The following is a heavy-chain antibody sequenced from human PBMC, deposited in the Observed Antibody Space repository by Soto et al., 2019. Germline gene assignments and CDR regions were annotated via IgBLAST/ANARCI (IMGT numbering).Heavy chain of an antibody. CDR1: GFSVPDNY. D-gene: IGHD2-2*01. J-gene: IGHJ4*02. V-gene: IGHV3-66*01. Sequence: EVQVVESGGDLVQPGGSLRLSCAASGFSVPDNYMNWVRQAPGKGLEWVSIIDIGGNTYYADSVKDRFTISRDNSRNTLDLHMDSLRAEDTAVYYCARGRGSTGYLGREHYFDYWGQGTLVTVSP. CDR3: ARGRGSTGYLGREHYFDY. CDR2: IDIGGNT.